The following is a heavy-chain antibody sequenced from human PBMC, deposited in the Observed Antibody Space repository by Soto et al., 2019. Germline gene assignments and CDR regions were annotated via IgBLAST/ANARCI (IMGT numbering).Heavy chain of an antibody. CDR2: INHSGST. CDR1: GGSFSGYY. J-gene: IGHJ4*02. CDR3: ARGLMAVTTSYYFDY. D-gene: IGHD4-17*01. V-gene: IGHV4-34*01. Sequence: SETLSLTCAVYGGSFSGYYWSWIRQPPGKGLEWIGEINHSGSTNYNPSLKSRVTISVDTSKNQFSLKLSSVTAADTAMYYCARGLMAVTTSYYFDYWGQGTLVTVSS.